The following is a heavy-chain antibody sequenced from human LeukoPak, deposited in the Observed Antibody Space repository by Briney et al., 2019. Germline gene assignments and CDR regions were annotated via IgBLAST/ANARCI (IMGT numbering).Heavy chain of an antibody. J-gene: IGHJ3*02. Sequence: SETLSLTCSVSGGSISCHYCSWIRQPAGKGLEWIGRIYTSGSTNHNPSLKSRVTMSVDTSKNQFSLKLSSVTAADTAVYYCALEQNGDYRYDAFDMWGQGTRVTVSS. CDR3: ALEQNGDYRYDAFDM. V-gene: IGHV4-4*07. CDR2: IYTSGST. CDR1: GGSISCHY. D-gene: IGHD4-17*01.